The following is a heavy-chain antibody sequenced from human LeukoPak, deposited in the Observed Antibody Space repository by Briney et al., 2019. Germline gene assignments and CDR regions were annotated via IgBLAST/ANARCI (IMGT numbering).Heavy chain of an antibody. CDR2: ISWNSGSI. CDR1: GFTFDDYA. Sequence: GRSLRLSCTASGFTFDDYAMHWVRQAPGKGLEWVSGISWNSGSIGYADSVKGRFTISRDNAKNSLYLQMNSLRAEDTALYYCAKAFATDSYGYLDAFDIWGQGTMVTVSS. D-gene: IGHD5-18*01. V-gene: IGHV3-9*01. CDR3: AKAFATDSYGYLDAFDI. J-gene: IGHJ3*02.